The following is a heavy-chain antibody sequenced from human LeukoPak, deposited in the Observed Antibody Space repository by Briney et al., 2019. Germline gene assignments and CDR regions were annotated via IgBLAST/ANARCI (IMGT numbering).Heavy chain of an antibody. Sequence: GGSLRLSCAASGFTFSRYWMSWVRQAPGKGLEWVANIKQDGSEKYRVDSVKGRFTISRDNAKNSLFLQMNSLRAEDTAVYYCARDIRYSYGDDAFDIWGQGTMVTVSS. D-gene: IGHD5-18*01. CDR2: IKQDGSEK. CDR3: ARDIRYSYGDDAFDI. J-gene: IGHJ3*02. CDR1: GFTFSRYW. V-gene: IGHV3-7*01.